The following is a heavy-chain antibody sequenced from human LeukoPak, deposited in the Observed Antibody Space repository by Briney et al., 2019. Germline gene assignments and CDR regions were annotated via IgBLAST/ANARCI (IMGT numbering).Heavy chain of an antibody. CDR2: IYSDGST. CDR1: VFDVSRYY. Sequence: GGSLRLSCAASVFDVSRYYMTGVRQPPGKGLEWVSVIYSDGSTYYADSVKGRFTISRDNSKNTVYLQMNRLRVEDTAVYSCMDTAVGWGQGTLVTVSS. V-gene: IGHV3-53*05. J-gene: IGHJ4*02. CDR3: MDTAVG. D-gene: IGHD5-18*01.